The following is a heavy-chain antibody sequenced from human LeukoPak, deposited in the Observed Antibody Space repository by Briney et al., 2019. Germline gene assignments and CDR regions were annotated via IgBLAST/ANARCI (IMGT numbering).Heavy chain of an antibody. V-gene: IGHV4-61*02. Sequence: PSQTLSLTCTVSGGSISSGSYYWSWIRQPAGKGLEWIGRIYTSGSTNYNPSLKSRVTISVDTSKNQFSLKLSSVTAAATAVYYCASGSSYFDYWGQGTLVTVSS. CDR3: ASGSSYFDY. CDR2: IYTSGST. CDR1: GGSISSGSYY. J-gene: IGHJ4*02. D-gene: IGHD1-26*01.